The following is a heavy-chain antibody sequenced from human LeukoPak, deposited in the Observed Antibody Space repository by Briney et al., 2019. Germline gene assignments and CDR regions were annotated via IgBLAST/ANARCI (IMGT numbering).Heavy chain of an antibody. D-gene: IGHD4/OR15-4a*01. CDR2: IYYGGST. CDR1: GGSISSYY. CDR3: AREVSDYGGNWFDP. V-gene: IGHV4-59*01. Sequence: PSGTLSLTCTVSGGSISSYYWSWIRQPPGKGLEWIGYIYYGGSTNYNPSLKSRVTISIDTSKNQFSLKLNSVTAADTAVYYCAREVSDYGGNWFDPWGQGTLVTVSS. J-gene: IGHJ5*02.